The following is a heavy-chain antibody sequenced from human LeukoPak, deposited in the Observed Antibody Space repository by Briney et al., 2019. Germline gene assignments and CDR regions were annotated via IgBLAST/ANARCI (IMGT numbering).Heavy chain of an antibody. CDR3: ARHPFATPFDH. J-gene: IGHJ4*02. Sequence: SETLSLTCAVSGASISSFYWSWIRQPPGKGLEWIGYVFYTGDTNYTPSLKSRVTVSLDTFKSQVSLSLTSVTAADTAVYYCARHPFATPFDHWGRGTLVTVSS. V-gene: IGHV4-59*08. CDR2: VFYTGDT. CDR1: GASISSFY.